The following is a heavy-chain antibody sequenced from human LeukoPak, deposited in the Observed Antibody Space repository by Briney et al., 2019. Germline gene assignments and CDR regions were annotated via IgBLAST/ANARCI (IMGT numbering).Heavy chain of an antibody. CDR1: GFTFGSYA. V-gene: IGHV3-64*01. CDR3: ARVDDFTYDF. CDR2: ITNDGGTT. D-gene: IGHD2-2*03. J-gene: IGHJ4*02. Sequence: GGSLRLSCAASGFTFGSYAMHWVRQAPGKGLEYVSAITNDGGTTFYANSVKGRFTISRDNSKNTLFLQMGSLRPEDKAVYYCARVDDFTYDFWGQGTLVTVSS.